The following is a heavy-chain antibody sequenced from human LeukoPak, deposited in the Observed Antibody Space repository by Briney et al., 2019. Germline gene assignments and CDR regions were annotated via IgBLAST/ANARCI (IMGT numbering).Heavy chain of an antibody. Sequence: PGGSLRLSCAASGFSFNSYWMHWVRQAPRKGLVWVSRINSDGSSTSYADSVKGRFTISRDNAKNTLYLQMNSLRAEDTAVYYCARDTYTSGWYDYWGQGTLVTVSS. J-gene: IGHJ4*02. D-gene: IGHD6-19*01. CDR1: GFSFNSYW. CDR3: ARDTYTSGWYDY. V-gene: IGHV3-74*01. CDR2: INSDGSST.